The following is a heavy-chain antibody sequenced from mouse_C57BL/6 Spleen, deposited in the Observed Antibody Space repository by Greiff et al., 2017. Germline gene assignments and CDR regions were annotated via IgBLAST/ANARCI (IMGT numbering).Heavy chain of an antibody. D-gene: IGHD1-1*01. Sequence: QVQLQQSGAELVKPGASVKLSCEASGYTFTSYWMQWVKQRPGPGLEWIGEIDPSASYTNYNQKFKGKATLTVDTSSSTAYMQLSSLTSEDSAVYYCARGNRTTVVEIYAMDYWGQGTSVTVSS. V-gene: IGHV1-50*01. J-gene: IGHJ4*01. CDR1: GYTFTSYW. CDR3: ARGNRTTVVEIYAMDY. CDR2: IDPSASYT.